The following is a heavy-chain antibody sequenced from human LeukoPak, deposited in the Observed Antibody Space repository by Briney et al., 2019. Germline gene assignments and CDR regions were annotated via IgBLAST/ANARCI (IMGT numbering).Heavy chain of an antibody. CDR3: ARVFRPSLTVFIIRGAFDI. CDR2: ISYDENKK. Sequence: GRSLRLSCAASGFTFSSYAMHWVRQAPGKGLEWVALISYDENKKYYADSVKGRFTISRDNSKKTLSLLMSSLRAEDTAVYYCARVFRPSLTVFIIRGAFDIWGQGTMVTVSS. CDR1: GFTFSSYA. J-gene: IGHJ3*02. V-gene: IGHV3-30-3*01. D-gene: IGHD3-3*01.